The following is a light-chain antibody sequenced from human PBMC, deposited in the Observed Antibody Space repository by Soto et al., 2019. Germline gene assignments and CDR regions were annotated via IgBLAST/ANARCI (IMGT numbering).Light chain of an antibody. V-gene: IGLV1-40*01. J-gene: IGLJ1*01. CDR1: SSNIGAGYD. CDR3: QSYDSSLSGSYV. CDR2: GNN. Sequence: QSVLTQPPSVSGAPGQRVTISCTGSSSNIGAGYDVHWYQRLPGTAPKVLIYGNNNRPSGVPDRFSGSKSGTSASLAITGLQXEDEADYYCQSYDSSLSGSYVFGTGTKLTVL.